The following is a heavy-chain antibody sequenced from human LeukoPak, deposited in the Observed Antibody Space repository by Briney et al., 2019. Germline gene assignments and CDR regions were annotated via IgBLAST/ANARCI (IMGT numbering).Heavy chain of an antibody. CDR3: AKDPIHYGSGRLLPPDY. Sequence: GGSLRLSCAASGFTFSSYGMHWVRQAAGKGLEWVAVIPYDESNKYYADSVKGRFTISRDNSKNTLFLQMNSLRAEDTALYYCAKDPIHYGSGRLLPPDYWGQGTLVTVSS. J-gene: IGHJ4*02. V-gene: IGHV3-30*18. CDR1: GFTFSSYG. D-gene: IGHD3-10*01. CDR2: IPYDESNK.